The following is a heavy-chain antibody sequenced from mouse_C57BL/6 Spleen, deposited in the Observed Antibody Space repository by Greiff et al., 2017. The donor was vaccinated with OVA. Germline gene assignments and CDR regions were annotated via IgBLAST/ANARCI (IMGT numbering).Heavy chain of an antibody. J-gene: IGHJ3*01. CDR2: IRSKSNNYAT. CDR3: VRQDGYYMAWFAY. Sequence: VQLKESGGGLVQPKGSLKLSCAASGFSFNTYAMNWVRQAPGKGLEWVARIRSKSNNYATYYADSVKDRFTISRDDSESMLYLQMNNLKTEDTAMYYCVRQDGYYMAWFAYWGQGTLVTVSA. D-gene: IGHD2-3*01. CDR1: GFSFNTYA. V-gene: IGHV10-1*01.